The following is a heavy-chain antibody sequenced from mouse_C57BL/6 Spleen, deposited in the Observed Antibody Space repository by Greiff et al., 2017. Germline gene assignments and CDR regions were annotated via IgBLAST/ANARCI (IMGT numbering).Heavy chain of an antibody. CDR3: VRQGYGQHFDY. CDR2: IRSKSNNYAT. Sequence: EVKLVESGGGLVQPKGSLKLSCAASGFSFNTYAMNWVRQAPGKGLEWVARIRSKSNNYATYYADSVKDRFTISRDDSESMLYLQMNNLKTEDTAMYYCVRQGYGQHFDYWGQGTTLTVSS. V-gene: IGHV10-1*01. J-gene: IGHJ2*01. CDR1: GFSFNTYA. D-gene: IGHD1-2*01.